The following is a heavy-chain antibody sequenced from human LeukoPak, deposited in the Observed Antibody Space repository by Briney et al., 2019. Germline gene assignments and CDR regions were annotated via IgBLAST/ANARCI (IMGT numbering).Heavy chain of an antibody. CDR2: ISSSGSTI. J-gene: IGHJ4*02. V-gene: IGHV3-11*01. Sequence: GGSLRLSCAASGFTFSDYYMSWIRQAPGKGLEWVSYISSSGSTIYYADSVKGRFTISRDNAKNSLYLQMNSLRAEDTAVYYCARRRYSESSGYNYFDYWGQGALVIVSS. D-gene: IGHD3-22*01. CDR3: ARRRYSESSGYNYFDY. CDR1: GFTFSDYY.